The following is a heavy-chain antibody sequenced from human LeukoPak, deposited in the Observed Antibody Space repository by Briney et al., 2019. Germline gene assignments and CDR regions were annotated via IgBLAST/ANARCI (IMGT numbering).Heavy chain of an antibody. V-gene: IGHV3-21*01. CDR2: ISSSSSYM. J-gene: IGHJ4*02. CDR1: GFTFSSYS. D-gene: IGHD3-22*01. CDR3: ARGAYYDSSGYEY. Sequence: IPGGSLRLSCAASGFTFSSYSMNWVRQAPGKGLEWVSSISSSSSYMYYADSVKGRFTISRDNAKNSLYLQMNSLRAEDTAVYYCARGAYYDSSGYEYWGQGTLVTVSS.